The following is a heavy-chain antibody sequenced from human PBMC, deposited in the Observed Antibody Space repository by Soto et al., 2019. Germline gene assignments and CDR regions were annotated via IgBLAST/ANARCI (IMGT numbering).Heavy chain of an antibody. CDR2: VYTSGNT. D-gene: IGHD6-19*01. J-gene: IGHJ5*02. V-gene: IGHV4-4*07. CDR1: GDSFSGYY. CDR3: AREAVETVGDGYWCDP. Sequence: PSETLSLTCTVSGDSFSGYYWSWIRQPAGKGLEWIGRVYTSGNTDYNPSLTSRVTVSVDTSKNQFSLKLRFVTAADTAVYYCAREAVETVGDGYWCDPWGQGTLGTVSS.